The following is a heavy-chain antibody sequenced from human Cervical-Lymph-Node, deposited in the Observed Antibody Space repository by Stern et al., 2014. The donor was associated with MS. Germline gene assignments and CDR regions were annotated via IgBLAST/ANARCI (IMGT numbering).Heavy chain of an antibody. Sequence: QVQLQESGPGLLRPSETLSITCTVSGASITSYYWSWIRQPPGKGLEWIGYIYYSGTTNYNASLKGRVAISIDTSKTQFSLRLSSVTAADTAVYYCARATDLWGQGTLVTVSS. CDR3: ARATDL. V-gene: IGHV4-59*01. CDR1: GASITSYY. CDR2: IYYSGTT. J-gene: IGHJ5*02.